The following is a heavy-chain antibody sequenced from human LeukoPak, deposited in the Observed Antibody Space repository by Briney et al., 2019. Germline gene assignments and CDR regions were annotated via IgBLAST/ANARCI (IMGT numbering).Heavy chain of an antibody. CDR1: GYTFTSYY. Sequence: GASVKVSCKASGYTFTSYYMHWVRQAPGQGLEWMGWINPSSDFTNFAQNFQGRVTMTSDTSISTAYMELSRLRSDDTAVYYCARAISGGSPITASDYWGQGTLVTVSS. CDR2: INPSSDFT. CDR3: ARAISGGSPITASDY. D-gene: IGHD2-15*01. V-gene: IGHV1-2*02. J-gene: IGHJ4*02.